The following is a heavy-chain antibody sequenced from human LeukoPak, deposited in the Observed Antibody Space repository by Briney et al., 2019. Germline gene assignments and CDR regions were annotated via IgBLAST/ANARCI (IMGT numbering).Heavy chain of an antibody. V-gene: IGHV1-8*03. CDR3: ARGGVAYCGGDCSPTWFDP. Sequence: ASVKVSCKASGYTFTSYDINWVRQATGQGLEWMGWMNPNSGNTGYAQKFQGRVTITRNTSISTAYMELSSLRSEDTAVYYCARGGVAYCGGDCSPTWFDPWGQGTLVTVSS. D-gene: IGHD2-21*01. J-gene: IGHJ5*02. CDR1: GYTFTSYD. CDR2: MNPNSGNT.